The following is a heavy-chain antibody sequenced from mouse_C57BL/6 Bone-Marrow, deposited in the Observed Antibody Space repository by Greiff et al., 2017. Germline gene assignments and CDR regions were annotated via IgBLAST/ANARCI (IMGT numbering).Heavy chain of an antibody. V-gene: IGHV14-4*01. CDR1: GFNIKDDY. CDR3: TTSLLLRWGYAMDY. J-gene: IGHJ4*01. CDR2: IDPENGDT. D-gene: IGHD1-1*01. Sequence: EVQLQQSGAELVRPGASVKLSCTASGFNIKDDYMHWVKQRPEQGLEWIGWIDPENGDTEYASKFQGKATITADTSSNTAYLQLSSLTSEDTAVYYWTTSLLLRWGYAMDYWGQGTSVTGSS.